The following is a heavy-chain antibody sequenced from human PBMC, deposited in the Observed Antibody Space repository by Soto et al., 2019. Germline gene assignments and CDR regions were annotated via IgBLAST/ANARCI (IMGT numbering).Heavy chain of an antibody. D-gene: IGHD2-15*01. V-gene: IGHV4-30-4*01. CDR3: ARDGPAIGDFDY. Sequence: SETLSLTCTVSGGSISSGYYYWSWIRQPPGKGLEWLGYIYYSGSSHYNPSLKSRITISVDTSKNQFSLNLSSVTAADTAVYYCARDGPAIGDFDYWGQGTLVTVSS. J-gene: IGHJ4*02. CDR1: GGSISSGYYY. CDR2: IYYSGSS.